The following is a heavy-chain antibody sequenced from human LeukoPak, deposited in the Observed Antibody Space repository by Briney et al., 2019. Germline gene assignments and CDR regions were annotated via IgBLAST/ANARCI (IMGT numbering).Heavy chain of an antibody. CDR3: ARRDCRSTSCYASVDY. D-gene: IGHD2-2*01. CDR2: IYPGDSDT. J-gene: IGHJ4*02. CDR1: GYSFTSYW. Sequence: PGESLKISCKGSGYSFTSYWIGWVRQMPGKGLEWMGIIYPGDSDTRYSPSSQGQVTISADKSISTAYLQWSSLKASDTAMYYCARRDCRSTSCYASVDYWGQGTLVTVCS. V-gene: IGHV5-51*01.